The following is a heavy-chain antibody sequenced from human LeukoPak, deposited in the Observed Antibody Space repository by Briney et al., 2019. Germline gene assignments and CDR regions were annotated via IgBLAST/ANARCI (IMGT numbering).Heavy chain of an antibody. D-gene: IGHD3-22*01. CDR1: GGTFSSYA. CDR3: ARVFYYDSSGYYRTDY. J-gene: IGHJ4*02. CDR2: IIPIFGTA. V-gene: IGHV1-69*13. Sequence: ASVKVSCKASGGTFSSYAISWVRQAPGQGLEWMGGIIPIFGTANYAQKFQGRVTITADGSTSTAYMELSSLRSEDTAVYYCARVFYYDSSGYYRTDYWGQGTLVTVSS.